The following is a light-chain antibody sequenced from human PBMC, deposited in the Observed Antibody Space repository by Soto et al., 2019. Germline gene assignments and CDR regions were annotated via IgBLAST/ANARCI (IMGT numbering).Light chain of an antibody. J-gene: IGKJ2*01. CDR1: QSIRSW. Sequence: DIQMTQSPSTLSASVGDRVTITCRASQSIRSWLAWYQQKPGKAPKLLIYDASSLESGVPSRFSGSGSGTEFTLTISSLQPDDFATYYCQQYNSYSPYTFG. V-gene: IGKV1-5*01. CDR2: DAS. CDR3: QQYNSYSPYT.